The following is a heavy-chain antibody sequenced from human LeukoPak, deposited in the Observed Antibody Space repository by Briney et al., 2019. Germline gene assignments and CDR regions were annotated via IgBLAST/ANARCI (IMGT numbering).Heavy chain of an antibody. CDR3: ARGDCSGGSCYLGYYYYYMDV. D-gene: IGHD2-15*01. V-gene: IGHV1-69*06. Sequence: SVKVSCKASGGTFSSYAISWVRQAPGQGIEWMGGIIPIFGTANYAQKFQGRVTITADKSTSTAYMELSSLRFEDTAVYYCARGDCSGGSCYLGYYYYYMDVWGKGTTVTVSS. J-gene: IGHJ6*03. CDR1: GGTFSSYA. CDR2: IIPIFGTA.